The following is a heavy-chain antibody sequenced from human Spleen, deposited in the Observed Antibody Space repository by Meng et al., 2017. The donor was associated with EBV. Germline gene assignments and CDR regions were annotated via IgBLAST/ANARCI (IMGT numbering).Heavy chain of an antibody. CDR1: GFTLSSYW. CDR3: AKDCFGDKDS. Sequence: EVQVMGSGGGLVQPGGSLGLSGADSGFTLSSYWVHWVRQAPGKGLVWVSRINSDGSVINYADSVKGRFTISRDNAKNTVYLQMNNLRAEDTAVYYCAKDCFGDKDSWGQGTLVTVSS. V-gene: IGHV3-74*01. CDR2: INSDGSVI. D-gene: IGHD2-21*01. J-gene: IGHJ4*02.